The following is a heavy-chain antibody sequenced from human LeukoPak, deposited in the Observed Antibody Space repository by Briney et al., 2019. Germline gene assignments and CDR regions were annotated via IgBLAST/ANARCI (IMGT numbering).Heavy chain of an antibody. CDR1: GFTFSSYE. J-gene: IGHJ4*02. Sequence: PGGSLRLSCAASGFTFSSYEMNWVRQAPGKGLEWVSYISSSGSTIYYADSVKGRFTISRDNAKNSLYLQMNSLRAEDTAVYYCARDFYGGPERYYFDYWGQGTLATVSS. V-gene: IGHV3-48*03. CDR3: ARDFYGGPERYYFDY. D-gene: IGHD4-23*01. CDR2: ISSSGSTI.